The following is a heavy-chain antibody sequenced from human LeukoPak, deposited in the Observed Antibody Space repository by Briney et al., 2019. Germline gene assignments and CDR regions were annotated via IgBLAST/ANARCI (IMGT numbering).Heavy chain of an antibody. CDR3: ARDRGTAAGSGGDY. D-gene: IGHD6-13*01. CDR2: FDPEDGET. J-gene: IGHJ4*02. CDR1: GYTLTELS. Sequence: ASVKVSCKVSGYTLTELSMHWVRQAPGKGLEWMGGFDPEDGETIYAQKFQGRVTMTEDTSTDTAYMELRSLRSDDTAVYYCARDRGTAAGSGGDYWGQGTLVTVSS. V-gene: IGHV1-24*01.